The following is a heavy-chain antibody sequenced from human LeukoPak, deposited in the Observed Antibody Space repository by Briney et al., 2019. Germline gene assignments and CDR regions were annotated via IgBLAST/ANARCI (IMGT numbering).Heavy chain of an antibody. V-gene: IGHV3-30*02. D-gene: IGHD5-12*01. CDR2: IRYDGKNK. CDR1: GFTLNSYG. Sequence: GGSLRLSCAASGFTLNSYGMHWVRKAPGKGLEWVAFIRYDGKNKYYVDSVKGRFTISRDNSKNTLYLQMNSLRAEDTAVYYCAKGVATITLPVYWGQGTMVTVSS. CDR3: AKGVATITLPVY. J-gene: IGHJ3*01.